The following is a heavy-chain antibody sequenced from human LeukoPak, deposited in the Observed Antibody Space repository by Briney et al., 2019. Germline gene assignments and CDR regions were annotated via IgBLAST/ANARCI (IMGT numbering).Heavy chain of an antibody. Sequence: PGGSLRLSCAASGFTFSSYWMSWVRQAPGKGLEWVANIKQDGSEKYYVGSVKGRFTISRDNAKNSLYLQMNSLRAEGTAVYYCARARWDSSGYYYLDYYYYMDVWGKGTTVTVSS. D-gene: IGHD3-22*01. J-gene: IGHJ6*03. CDR2: IKQDGSEK. V-gene: IGHV3-7*01. CDR1: GFTFSSYW. CDR3: ARARWDSSGYYYLDYYYYMDV.